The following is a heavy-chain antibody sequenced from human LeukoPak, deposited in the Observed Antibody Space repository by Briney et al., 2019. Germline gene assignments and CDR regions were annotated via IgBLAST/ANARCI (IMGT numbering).Heavy chain of an antibody. D-gene: IGHD2-15*01. CDR3: ASGVYCSGGSCFDY. CDR2: INPNSGGT. V-gene: IGHV1-2*02. J-gene: IGHJ4*02. Sequence: ASVTVSCKASGYTFTGYYMHWVRQAPGQGLEWMGWINPNSGGTNYAQKFQGRVTMTRDTSISTAYMELSRLRSDDTAVYYCASGVYCSGGSCFDYWGQGTLVTVSS. CDR1: GYTFTGYY.